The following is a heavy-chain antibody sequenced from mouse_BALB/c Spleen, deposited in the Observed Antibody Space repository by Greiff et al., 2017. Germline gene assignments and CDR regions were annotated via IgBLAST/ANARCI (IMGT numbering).Heavy chain of an antibody. CDR2: ISSGGST. Sequence: EVKVVESGGGLVKPGGSLKLSCAASGFTFSSYAMSWVRQTPEKRLEWVASISSGGSTYYPDSVKGRFTISRDNARNILYLQMSSLRSEDTAMYYCARDYGSSYYWGQGTTLTVSS. J-gene: IGHJ2*01. CDR1: GFTFSSYA. CDR3: ARDYGSSYY. V-gene: IGHV5-6-5*01. D-gene: IGHD1-1*01.